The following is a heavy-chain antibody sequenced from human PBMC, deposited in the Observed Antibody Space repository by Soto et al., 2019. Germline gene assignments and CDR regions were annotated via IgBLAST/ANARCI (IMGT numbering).Heavy chain of an antibody. D-gene: IGHD6-13*01. CDR3: ARDVAAATGGGMFDP. CDR2: IYYSGST. J-gene: IGHJ5*02. Sequence: ASETLSLTCTVSGGSISSGGYYWSWIRQHPGKGLEWIGYIYYSGSTYYNPSLKSRVTISVDTSKNQFSLKLSSVTAADTAVYYCARDVAAATGGGMFDPWGQGTLVTVSS. CDR1: GGSISSGGYY. V-gene: IGHV4-31*03.